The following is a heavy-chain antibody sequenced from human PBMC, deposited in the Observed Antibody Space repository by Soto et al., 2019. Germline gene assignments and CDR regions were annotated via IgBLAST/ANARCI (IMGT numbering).Heavy chain of an antibody. CDR1: GFAFSNFA. CDR2: ISAAGGTT. Sequence: DVQLLESGGGLMQPGGSLRLSCVASGFAFSNFAVNWVRLAPGRGLEWVSAISAAGGTTYYADAVKGRFTISRDNSKTTLDVHISSLRAEDSAIYYCAKAESCSSGGCFAIFDFWVQGTLVSVSS. J-gene: IGHJ4*02. V-gene: IGHV3-23*01. CDR3: AKAESCSSGGCFAIFDF. D-gene: IGHD2-2*01.